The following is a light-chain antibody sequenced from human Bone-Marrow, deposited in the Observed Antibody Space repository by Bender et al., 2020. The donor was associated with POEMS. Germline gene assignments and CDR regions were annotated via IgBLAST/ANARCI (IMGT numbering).Light chain of an antibody. Sequence: NFVLTRPHSVSESPGRTVTLSCTGSGGNIGDSYVQWYQQRPDSAPLTVIYEDDQRPSGVPDRFAGSIDISSNSASLTISGLTTDDEADYYCQSYEDNNWVFGGGTKLTVL. J-gene: IGLJ3*02. CDR3: QSYEDNNWV. CDR2: EDD. CDR1: GGNIGDSY. V-gene: IGLV6-57*02.